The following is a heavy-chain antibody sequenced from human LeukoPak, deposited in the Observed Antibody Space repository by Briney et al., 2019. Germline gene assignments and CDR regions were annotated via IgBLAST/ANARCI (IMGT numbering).Heavy chain of an antibody. Sequence: SETLSLTCAVSGGSISNTGYYWGWIRQPPGKGLEWIGSINYSGSTYYNPSLKSRVTISVDTSKNQFSLKLRSVTAADTAVYYCARRTFYGGDYFDYWGQGTLVTVSS. D-gene: IGHD4-23*01. J-gene: IGHJ4*02. CDR1: GGSISNTGYY. V-gene: IGHV4-39*01. CDR3: ARRTFYGGDYFDY. CDR2: INYSGST.